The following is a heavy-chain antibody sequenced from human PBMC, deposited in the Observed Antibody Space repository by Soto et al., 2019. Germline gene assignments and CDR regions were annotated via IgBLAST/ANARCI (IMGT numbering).Heavy chain of an antibody. CDR3: ARVSPPPDY. V-gene: IGHV3-11*01. CDR1: GFTFSDYY. Sequence: QVPLVESGGGLVKPGGSLRLSCAASGFTFSDYYMSWIRQAPGKGLEWVSYISTSGSTINYADSVKGRFTISRDHDKNSLYLKMNSLRAEDTAMYYCARVSPPPDYWGQGTLVTVSS. CDR2: ISTSGSTI. J-gene: IGHJ4*02.